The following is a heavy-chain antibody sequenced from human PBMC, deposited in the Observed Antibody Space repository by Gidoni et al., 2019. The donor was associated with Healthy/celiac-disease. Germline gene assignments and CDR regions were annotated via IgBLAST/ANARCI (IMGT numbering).Heavy chain of an antibody. V-gene: IGHV4-30-4*01. CDR3: ARVKDDSSSWQVHDY. CDR2: IYYSGST. D-gene: IGHD6-13*01. Sequence: QVQLQESGPGLVKPSQTLSLTCTVSGGSISSGDYYWSWIRQPPGKGLEWIGYIYYSGSTYYNPSLKSRVTRSVDTSKNQFSLKLSSVTAADTAVYYCARVKDDSSSWQVHDYWGQGTLVTVSS. CDR1: GGSISSGDYY. J-gene: IGHJ4*02.